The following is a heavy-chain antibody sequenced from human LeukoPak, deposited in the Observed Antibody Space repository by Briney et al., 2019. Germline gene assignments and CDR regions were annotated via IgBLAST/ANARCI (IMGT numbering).Heavy chain of an antibody. V-gene: IGHV1-2*02. CDR1: GYTFTGYY. CDR2: LNPNSGDT. D-gene: IGHD3-10*01. CDR3: ARDHLDRADAFDI. J-gene: IGHJ3*02. Sequence: ASVKVSCKASGYTFTGYYMHWVRQAPGQGLEWMGWLNPNSGDTNYAHKFQGRVTMTSDTSISTAYMELSRLRSDDTAVYYSARDHLDRADAFDIWGQGTMVTVSS.